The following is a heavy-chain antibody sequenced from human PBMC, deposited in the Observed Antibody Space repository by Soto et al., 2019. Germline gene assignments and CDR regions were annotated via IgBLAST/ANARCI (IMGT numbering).Heavy chain of an antibody. CDR3: VRELDGSGRFDF. D-gene: IGHD5-12*01. V-gene: IGHV3-7*01. J-gene: IGHJ4*01. CDR2: IKLHGREK. CDR1: ELCLNRDW. Sequence: GRYPKISCAVSELCLNRDWMAWVRQGPGKGLEWVATIKLHGREKNYLDSVEGRFIISRDDATNSLLMQMNSLRGDDTSVDFCVRELDGSGRFDFCGHGT.